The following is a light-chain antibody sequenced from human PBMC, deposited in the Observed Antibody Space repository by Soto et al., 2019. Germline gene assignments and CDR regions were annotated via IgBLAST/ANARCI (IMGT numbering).Light chain of an antibody. Sequence: IQMTQSPSTQSASIGDRVTITCRASQSVDKKVAWYQQKPGKAPKLLIFDVSTLQTGVPSRFSGSGSGTEFSLSINILQPDDVATYYCQQYDLFWTFGQGTRVQIK. CDR3: QQYDLFWT. J-gene: IGKJ1*01. CDR1: QSVDKK. CDR2: DVS. V-gene: IGKV1-5*01.